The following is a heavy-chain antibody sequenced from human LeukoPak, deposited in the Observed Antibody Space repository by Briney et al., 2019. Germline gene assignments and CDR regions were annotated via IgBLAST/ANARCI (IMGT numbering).Heavy chain of an antibody. CDR2: IRYDGSNK. V-gene: IGHV3-30*02. CDR1: GFTFSSYG. D-gene: IGHD3-22*01. CDR3: ATFTYYYDSSGYSQGDY. Sequence: PGRSLRLSCAASGFTFSSYGMHWVRQAPGKGLEWVAFIRYDGSNKYYADSVKGRFTISRDNSKNTLYLQMNSLRAEDTAVYYCATFTYYYDSSGYSQGDYWGQGTLVTVSS. J-gene: IGHJ4*02.